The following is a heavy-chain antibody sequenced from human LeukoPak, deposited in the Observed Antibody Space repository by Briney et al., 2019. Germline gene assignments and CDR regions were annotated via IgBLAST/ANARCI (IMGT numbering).Heavy chain of an antibody. D-gene: IGHD1-26*01. Sequence: GGSLRLSCAASGFIFRNYRMHWVRQAPGKGLVWVARINPNGITTTYTDSVKGRFTISRDNSKNTLYLQVNSLRAEDTAVYYCAKGGKWDVTPFDYWGQGTLVTVSS. CDR1: GFIFRNYR. V-gene: IGHV3-74*01. J-gene: IGHJ4*02. CDR2: INPNGITT. CDR3: AKGGKWDVTPFDY.